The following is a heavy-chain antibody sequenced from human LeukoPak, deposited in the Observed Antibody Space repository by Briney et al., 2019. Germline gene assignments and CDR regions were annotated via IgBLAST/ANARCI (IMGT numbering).Heavy chain of an antibody. CDR1: GFTFSSYA. CDR3: ARDLVPSGWYTPGFDP. V-gene: IGHV3-30*04. CDR2: ISYDGSNK. J-gene: IGHJ5*02. D-gene: IGHD6-19*01. Sequence: PGGSLRLSCAASGFTFSSYAMHWVRQAPGKGLEWVAVISYDGSNKYYADSVKGRFTISRDNSKNTLYLQMNSLRVEDTALYYCARDLVPSGWYTPGFDPWGQGTLVTVSS.